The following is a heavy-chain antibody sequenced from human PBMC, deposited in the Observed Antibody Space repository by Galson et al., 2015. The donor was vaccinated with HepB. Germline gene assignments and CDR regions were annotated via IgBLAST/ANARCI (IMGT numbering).Heavy chain of an antibody. J-gene: IGHJ3*02. V-gene: IGHV4-30-2*05. CDR3: ARELNDSTAGGAFDT. CDR2: IYYSGST. CDR1: GGSISSGGYA. D-gene: IGHD3-22*01. Sequence: QLQLQESGSGLVKPSETLSLTCAVSGGSISSGGYAWSWIRQPPGKGLEWIGYIYYSGSTYYNPSLKSRVTISVDTSKNQFSLKLSSVTAADTAVYYCARELNDSTAGGAFDTWGQGTMVTVSS.